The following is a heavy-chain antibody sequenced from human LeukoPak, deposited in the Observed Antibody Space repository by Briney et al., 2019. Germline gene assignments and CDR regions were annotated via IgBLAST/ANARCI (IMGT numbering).Heavy chain of an antibody. CDR3: AKTVTTVSYYFDH. D-gene: IGHD4-17*01. V-gene: IGHV3-23*01. J-gene: IGHJ4*02. Sequence: GSLRLSSAPSGFTPSSNYMSWVRETPGKGLEWVSAISVSGGSTYYADTVKGRFTISRDNSKNTLYLQMNSLRAEDTAVYYCAKTVTTVSYYFDHWGQGTLVTVSS. CDR2: ISVSGGST. CDR1: GFTPSSNY.